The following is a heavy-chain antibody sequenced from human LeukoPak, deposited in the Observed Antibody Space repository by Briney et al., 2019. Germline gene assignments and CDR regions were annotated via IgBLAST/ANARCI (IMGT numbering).Heavy chain of an antibody. V-gene: IGHV4-39*07. Sequence: SETLSLTCTVSGDPISSSSYYWGWVRQPPEKGLEWIGSIYYSGSTYYNPSLKSRVTISVDTSKNQFSLWLSSVTAADTAMYYCARKGEFWSGRNWFDPWGQGTPVTVSS. CDR2: IYYSGST. CDR1: GDPISSSSYY. CDR3: ARKGEFWSGRNWFDP. J-gene: IGHJ5*02. D-gene: IGHD3-3*01.